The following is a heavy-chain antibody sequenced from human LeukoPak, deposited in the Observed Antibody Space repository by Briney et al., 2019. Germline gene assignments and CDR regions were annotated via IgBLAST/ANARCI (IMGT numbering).Heavy chain of an antibody. D-gene: IGHD3-10*01. Sequence: SETLSLTCTVSGGSISSYYWSWIRQPAGKGLEWIGRIYTSGSTNYNPSLKSRVTMSVDTSKNQFSLKLSSVTAADTAVYYCARSLWFGELYPSAFDIWGQGTMVTVSS. CDR3: ARSLWFGELYPSAFDI. V-gene: IGHV4-4*07. J-gene: IGHJ3*02. CDR2: IYTSGST. CDR1: GGSISSYY.